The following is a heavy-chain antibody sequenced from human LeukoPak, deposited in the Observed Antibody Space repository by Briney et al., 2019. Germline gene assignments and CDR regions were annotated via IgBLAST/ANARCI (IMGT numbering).Heavy chain of an antibody. CDR3: AREVRSGSLDY. Sequence: SETLSLTCTVSGGSISSYYWGWIRQPPGKGLEWIGSIYYSGSTYYNPSLKSRVTISVDTSKNQFSLKLSSVTAADTAVYYCAREVRSGSLDYWGQGTLVTVSS. CDR1: GGSISSYY. CDR2: IYYSGST. V-gene: IGHV4-39*07. J-gene: IGHJ4*02. D-gene: IGHD1-26*01.